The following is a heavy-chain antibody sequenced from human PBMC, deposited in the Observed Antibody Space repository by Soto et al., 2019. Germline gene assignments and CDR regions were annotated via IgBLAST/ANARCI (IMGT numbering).Heavy chain of an antibody. CDR1: GYTFTSYG. V-gene: IGHV1-18*01. CDR2: ISAYNGNT. J-gene: IGHJ6*02. CDR3: ARGSGYDFQAPYYYYGMDV. Sequence: ASVKVSCKASGYTFTSYGISWVRQAPGQGLEWMGWISAYNGNTNYAQKLQGRVTMTTDTSTSTAYMELRSLRSDDTAVYYCARGSGYDFQAPYYYYGMDVWGQGTTVTVSS. D-gene: IGHD5-12*01.